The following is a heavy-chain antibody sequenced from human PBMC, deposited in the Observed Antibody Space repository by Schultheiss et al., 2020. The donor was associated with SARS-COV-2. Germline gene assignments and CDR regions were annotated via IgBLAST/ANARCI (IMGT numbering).Heavy chain of an antibody. J-gene: IGHJ4*02. CDR2: IYYSGST. Sequence: SQTLSLTCTVSGGSISSSSYYWGWIRQPPGKGLEWIGSIYYSGSTYYNPSLKSRVTISVDTSKNQFSLKLSSVTAADTAVYYCARGSIAVAGTSYYFDYWGQGTLVTVSS. CDR3: ARGSIAVAGTSYYFDY. V-gene: IGHV4-39*01. CDR1: GGSISSSSYY. D-gene: IGHD6-19*01.